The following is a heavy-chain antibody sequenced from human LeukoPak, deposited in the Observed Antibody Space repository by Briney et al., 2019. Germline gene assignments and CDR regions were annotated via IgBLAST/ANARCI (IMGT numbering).Heavy chain of an antibody. CDR1: GFTVSSYY. V-gene: IGHV3-66*01. J-gene: IGHJ6*02. D-gene: IGHD3-10*02. Sequence: GGSLRLSCSASGFTVSSYYMSWVRQAPGKGLEWVSVIYSGGSTYYADSVKGRFTISRDTSKNTVNLQMNSLRAGDTAVYYYARDHVVPSDGMDVWGQGTTVTVSS. CDR3: ARDHVVPSDGMDV. CDR2: IYSGGST.